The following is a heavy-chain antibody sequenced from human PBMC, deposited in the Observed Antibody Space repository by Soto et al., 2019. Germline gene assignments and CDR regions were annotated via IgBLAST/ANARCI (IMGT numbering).Heavy chain of an antibody. Sequence: QVQLVQSGAEVKKPGASVRVSCETSGFRFTNYGFTWVRQAPGQGLEWMGWITPNNEDTHYAQKFQGRVTMTTDTGTGTVYMELRSLRSDDTAMYYCARKGTGHPSYSWGQGTLVTVSS. CDR3: ARKGTGHPSYS. CDR2: ITPNNEDT. J-gene: IGHJ4*02. V-gene: IGHV1-18*01. CDR1: GFRFTNYG. D-gene: IGHD1-1*01.